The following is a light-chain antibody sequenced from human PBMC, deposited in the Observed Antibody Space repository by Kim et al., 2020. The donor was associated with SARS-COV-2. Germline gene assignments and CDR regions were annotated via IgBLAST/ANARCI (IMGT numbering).Light chain of an antibody. J-gene: IGLJ2*01. CDR1: RVGDKL. V-gene: IGLV3-1*01. CDR3: QALVSSPVV. CDR2: QDT. Sequence: LPPGKTASSTGPGGRVGDKLSCGNQQKPGQSPVLVILQDTKRPSGIPERFSGSNSGNTATLPISGTQAMNVADYYGQALVSSPVVFGGGTQLTV.